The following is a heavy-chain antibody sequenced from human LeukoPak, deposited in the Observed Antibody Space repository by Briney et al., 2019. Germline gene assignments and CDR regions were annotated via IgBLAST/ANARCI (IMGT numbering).Heavy chain of an antibody. J-gene: IGHJ4*02. CDR3: AKGNYHYYDSSGYYYG. CDR2: ISYDGSNK. D-gene: IGHD3-22*01. CDR1: GFTFSSYA. V-gene: IGHV3-30-3*01. Sequence: GGSLRLSCAASGFTFSSYAMHWVRQAPGKGLEWVAVISYDGSNKYYADSVKGRFTISRDNSKNTLYLQMNSLRAEDTALYYCAKGNYHYYDSSGYYYGWGQGTLVTVSS.